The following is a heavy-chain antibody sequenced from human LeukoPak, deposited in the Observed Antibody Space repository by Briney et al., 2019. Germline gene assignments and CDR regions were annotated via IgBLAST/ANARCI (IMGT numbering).Heavy chain of an antibody. D-gene: IGHD3-22*01. CDR3: VHTPAPDSRGFYPNWFDP. CDR1: GFSLSTSGVG. V-gene: IGHV2-5*02. J-gene: IGHJ5*02. Sequence: SGPTLVNPTQTLTLTCTFSGFSLSTSGVGVGWIRQPPGKALEWLALIYWDGDERYSPSLMSRLIITKDTTKNQVVITMTNMEPVDTATYYCVHTPAPDSRGFYPNWFDPWGQGTLVTVSS. CDR2: IYWDGDE.